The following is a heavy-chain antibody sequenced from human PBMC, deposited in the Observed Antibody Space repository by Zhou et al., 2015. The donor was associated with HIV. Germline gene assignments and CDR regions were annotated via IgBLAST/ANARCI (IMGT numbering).Heavy chain of an antibody. CDR1: GFTFTSSA. Sequence: QMQLVQSGPEVKKPGTSVKVSCKASGFTFTSSAVQWVRQARGQRLEWIGWIVVGSGNTNYAQKFQERVTITRDMSTSTAYMELSSLRSEDTAVYYCAAPGGHLTYYYDSSGLDAFDIWGQGTMVTVSS. J-gene: IGHJ3*02. V-gene: IGHV1-58*01. CDR3: AAPGGHLTYYYDSSGLDAFDI. D-gene: IGHD3-22*01. CDR2: IVVGSGNT.